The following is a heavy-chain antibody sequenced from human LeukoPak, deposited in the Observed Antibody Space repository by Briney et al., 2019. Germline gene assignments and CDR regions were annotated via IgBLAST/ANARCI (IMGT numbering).Heavy chain of an antibody. V-gene: IGHV4-34*01. D-gene: IGHD6-13*01. CDR2: INHSGST. J-gene: IGHJ4*02. CDR1: GGSFSGYY. Sequence: SETLSLTCAVYGGSFSGYYWSWIRQPPGKGLEWIGEINHSGSTNYNPSLKSRVTISVDTSKNQFSLKLSSVTAADTAVYYCARSIAAAFDYWGQGTLVTVSS. CDR3: ARSIAAAFDY.